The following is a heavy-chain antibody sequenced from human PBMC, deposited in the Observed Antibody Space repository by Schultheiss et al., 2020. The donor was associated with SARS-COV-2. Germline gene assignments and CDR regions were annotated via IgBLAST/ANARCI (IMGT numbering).Heavy chain of an antibody. Sequence: GESLKISCAASGFTFSSYGMHWVRQAPGKGLEWVAVIWYDGSNKYYADSVKGRFTISRDNSKNTLYLQMNSLRAEDTAVYYCARDKDFWSGYAKDYWGQGTLVTVSS. CDR3: ARDKDFWSGYAKDY. D-gene: IGHD3-3*01. CDR2: IWYDGSNK. J-gene: IGHJ4*02. V-gene: IGHV3-33*01. CDR1: GFTFSSYG.